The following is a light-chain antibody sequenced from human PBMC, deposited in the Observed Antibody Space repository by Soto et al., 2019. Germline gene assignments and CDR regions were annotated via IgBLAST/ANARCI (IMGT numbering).Light chain of an antibody. CDR1: QSLVNTY. V-gene: IGKV3-20*01. CDR3: QSYGSSRT. CDR2: DAS. J-gene: IGKJ1*01. Sequence: EVVLTQSPGSLSLSPGDRATLSCRASQSLVNTYVAWYQQKAGQAPRLLIYDASTRATGIPDRFSGSGSGTDFTLSISRLEPEEFAVYYCQSYGSSRTFGHGTKVEI.